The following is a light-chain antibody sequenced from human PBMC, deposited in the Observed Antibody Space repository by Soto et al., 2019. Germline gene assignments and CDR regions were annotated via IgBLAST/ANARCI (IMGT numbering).Light chain of an antibody. V-gene: IGKV1-5*01. J-gene: IGKJ4*01. CDR1: QSISSW. CDR3: QQYNSYPLT. CDR2: DAS. Sequence: DIQMTQSPSTLSASVGDRVTITCRASQSISSWLAWYQQKPGKAPKLLIYDASSLESGVQSRFSGSGSGTDFTLPISSLQPDDFATYYCQQYNSYPLTFGGGTKVEIK.